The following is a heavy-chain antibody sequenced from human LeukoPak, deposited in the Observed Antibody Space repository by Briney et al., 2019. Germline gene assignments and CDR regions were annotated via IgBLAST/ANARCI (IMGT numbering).Heavy chain of an antibody. CDR2: IIPIFGTA. J-gene: IGHJ6*02. CDR3: ARDPRSSAADPLNYYYYYGMDV. Sequence: PVKVSCKASGGTFSSYAISWVRQAPGQGLEWMGGIIPIFGTANYAQKFQGRVTITRDTSASTAYMELSSLRSEDTAVYYCARDPRSSAADPLNYYYYYGMDVWGQGTTVTVSS. D-gene: IGHD6-13*01. CDR1: GGTFSSYA. V-gene: IGHV1-69*05.